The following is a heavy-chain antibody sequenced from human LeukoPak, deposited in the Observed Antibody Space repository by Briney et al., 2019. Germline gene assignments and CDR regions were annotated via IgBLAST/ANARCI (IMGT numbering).Heavy chain of an antibody. CDR2: TYYRSKWYN. J-gene: IGHJ5*02. CDR1: GDSVSSNSAA. V-gene: IGHV6-1*01. CDR3: ARDLRVNSGGQPDNRFDP. D-gene: IGHD1-26*01. Sequence: SQTLSLTCAISGDSVSSNSAAWNWIRQSPSRGLEWLGRTYYRSKWYNDYAVSVKSRITINPDTSKNQFSLQLNSVTPEDTAVYYCARDLRVNSGGQPDNRFDPWGQGTLVTVSS.